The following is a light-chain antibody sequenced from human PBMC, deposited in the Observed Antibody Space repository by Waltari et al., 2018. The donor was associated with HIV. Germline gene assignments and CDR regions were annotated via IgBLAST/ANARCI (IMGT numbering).Light chain of an antibody. J-gene: IGLJ2*01. V-gene: IGLV1-47*01. CDR1: SSNVGRNA. CDR2: RDN. CDR3: STWDDSLKDVL. Sequence: QSALTQPPSASGTPGQRVTISCSGSSSNVGRNAVYWYQKFPGSAPQIVIYRDNQRPPGVSDRFAGSKSGAAASLAISGRRSEDEADFYVSTWDDSLKDVLFGGGTKLTLL.